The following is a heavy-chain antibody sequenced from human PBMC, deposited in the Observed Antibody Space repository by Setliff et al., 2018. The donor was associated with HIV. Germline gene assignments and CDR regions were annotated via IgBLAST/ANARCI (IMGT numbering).Heavy chain of an antibody. J-gene: IGHJ6*03. CDR3: ARDIVVVRDYYYMDV. V-gene: IGHV2-70*17. CDR2: VDWGDNR. Sequence: VSGPTLVNPTQTLTLTCTFSGFSLTTSGTCVSWIRQPPGKALEWLARVDWGDNRFYNSSLRTRLTISKDTSKNQVVLTMTNMDPVDTATYYCARDIVVVRDYYYMDVWGKGTTVTVSS. D-gene: IGHD2-15*01. CDR1: GFSLTTSGTC.